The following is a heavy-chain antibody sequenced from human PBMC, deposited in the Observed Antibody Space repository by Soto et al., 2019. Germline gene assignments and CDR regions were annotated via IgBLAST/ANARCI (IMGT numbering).Heavy chain of an antibody. Sequence: PSQTLSLACAFYGGSFIGYYWSWIRQPPGKGLEWIGEINHSGSTNYNPSLKSRVTISVDTSKNQFSLKLSSVTAADTAVYYCARLDYDSSGYPFDYWGQGTLVTVSS. V-gene: IGHV4-34*01. J-gene: IGHJ4*02. CDR3: ARLDYDSSGYPFDY. CDR2: INHSGST. CDR1: GGSFIGYY. D-gene: IGHD3-22*01.